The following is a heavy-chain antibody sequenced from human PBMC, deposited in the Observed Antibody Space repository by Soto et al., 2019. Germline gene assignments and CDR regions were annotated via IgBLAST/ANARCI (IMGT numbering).Heavy chain of an antibody. CDR2: ISGDDGSG. Sequence: GGSLKIACVASGVSFTTTAMDWVRQAPGKGLEWVSFISGDDGSGNYADSVKGRFTISRDNSKNTLYLQMNSLRAEDTAIYYCVKEASGWKSRGSFDLWGRGTIVTV. J-gene: IGHJ3*01. CDR3: VKEASGWKSRGSFDL. CDR1: GVSFTTTA. V-gene: IGHV3-23*01. D-gene: IGHD6-19*01.